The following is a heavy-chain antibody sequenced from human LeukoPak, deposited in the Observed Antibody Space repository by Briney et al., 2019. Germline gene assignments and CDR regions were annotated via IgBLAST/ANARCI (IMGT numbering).Heavy chain of an antibody. CDR2: IYPGDSDT. Sequence: GESLKISCKASGYSFTNYWIGWVRQMAGKGLEWMGIIYPGDSDTRYSPSFQGQVTISADKSISTTYLQWNSLKASDTAMYFCARRENYYGSGSYFADAFDIWGQGTMVTVSS. J-gene: IGHJ3*02. CDR1: GYSFTNYW. V-gene: IGHV5-51*01. D-gene: IGHD3-10*01. CDR3: ARRENYYGSGSYFADAFDI.